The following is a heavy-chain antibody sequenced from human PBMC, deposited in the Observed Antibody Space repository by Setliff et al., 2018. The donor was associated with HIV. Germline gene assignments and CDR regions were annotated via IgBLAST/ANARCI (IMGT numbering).Heavy chain of an antibody. V-gene: IGHV4-39*02. CDR2: FYYSGST. D-gene: IGHD3-3*01. Sequence: PSETLSLTCVVSGDSISRSRYYWGWIRQPPGKGLEWIGSFYYSGSTSYNPSLKSRVTISGDTSKNQYSLNLKSVTAADTAVYYCARVREGFLPYDAFEIWGQGTMVT. CDR1: GDSISRSRYY. CDR3: ARVREGFLPYDAFEI. J-gene: IGHJ3*02.